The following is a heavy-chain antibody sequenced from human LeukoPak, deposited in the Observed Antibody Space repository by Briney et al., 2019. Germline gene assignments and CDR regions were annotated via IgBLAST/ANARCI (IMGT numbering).Heavy chain of an antibody. CDR3: ARRHLIGNGYFDH. CDR2: ITTLKDNT. D-gene: IGHD1-1*01. Sequence: VASVNLSCKPSVYAFTNYGAGGLPLAPGQGLQWRGWITTLKDNTNYAQIVQDKVTKTTDTSTNTAHLELRSLRSYDTAVYYGARRHLIGNGYFDHWGQGTLVTVSS. J-gene: IGHJ4*02. V-gene: IGHV1-18*01. CDR1: VYAFTNYG.